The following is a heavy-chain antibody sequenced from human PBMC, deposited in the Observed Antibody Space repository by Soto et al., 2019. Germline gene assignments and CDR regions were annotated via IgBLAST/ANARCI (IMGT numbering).Heavy chain of an antibody. J-gene: IGHJ6*03. CDR3: ATLNGEAGYYYYYYMDV. CDR1: GYTCTGYY. CDR2: INPNSGGT. Sequence: GASVKVSCKASGYTCTGYYMHWVRQAPGQGLEWMGWINPNSGGTNYAQKFQGWVTMTRDTSTSTAYMELRRLRSDDTAVYYCATLNGEAGYYYYYYMDVWGKLSTVTVSS. V-gene: IGHV1-2*04. D-gene: IGHD5-12*01.